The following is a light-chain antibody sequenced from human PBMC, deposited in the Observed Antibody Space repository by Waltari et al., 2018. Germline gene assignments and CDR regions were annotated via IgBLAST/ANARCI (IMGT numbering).Light chain of an antibody. CDR1: SSDVGGYNY. J-gene: IGLJ2*01. V-gene: IGLV2-11*01. CDR3: CSYAGSYVV. CDR2: DVS. Sequence: QSALTQPRSVSGSPGQSVTISCTGTSSDVGGYNYVSWYQQHPGKAPKLMIDDVSKGPSGVPDRFSGSKSGNTASLTISGLQAEDEADYYCCSYAGSYVVFGGGTKLTVL.